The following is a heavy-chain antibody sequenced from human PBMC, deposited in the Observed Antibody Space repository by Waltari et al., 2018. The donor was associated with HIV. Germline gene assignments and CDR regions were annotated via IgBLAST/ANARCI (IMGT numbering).Heavy chain of an antibody. V-gene: IGHV3-74*01. Sequence: EVQLVEFGGGSVQPGGSLRLSCAGSGFTFSRYWMHWVSQAPGKGVVLVSRINSDGSSTSYADSVKCRFTISRDNAKNTVYLQMNSLGAEDTAVYYCARAGRDGKLPPDYWGQGTLVTVSS. CDR3: ARAGRDGKLPPDY. J-gene: IGHJ4*02. CDR2: INSDGSST. CDR1: GFTFSRYW. D-gene: IGHD1-26*01.